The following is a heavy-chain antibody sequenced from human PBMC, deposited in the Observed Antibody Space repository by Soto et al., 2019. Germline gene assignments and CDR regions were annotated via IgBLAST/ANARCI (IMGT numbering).Heavy chain of an antibody. J-gene: IGHJ5*02. V-gene: IGHV4-59*01. Sequence: SETLSLTCTVSGGSISSYYWSWIRQPPGKGLEWIGYIYYSGSTNYNPSLKSRVTISVDTSKNQFSLKLSSVTAADTAVYYCARDRTLTGTDAWGQGTLVTVSS. D-gene: IGHD1-7*01. CDR3: ARDRTLTGTDA. CDR2: IYYSGST. CDR1: GGSISSYY.